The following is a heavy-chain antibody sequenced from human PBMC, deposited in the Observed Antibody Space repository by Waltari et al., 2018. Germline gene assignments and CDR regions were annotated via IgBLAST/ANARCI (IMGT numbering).Heavy chain of an antibody. CDR1: GGSISSHY. Sequence: QVQLQESGPGLVKPSETLSLTCTVSGGSISSHYWSWIRQPPGKGLEWIGYIYYSGSTTYNPSLKSRVTISVDTSKNQFSLKLSSVTAADTAVYYCARGLYYYDSSGHQRFDPWGQGTLVTVSS. J-gene: IGHJ5*02. D-gene: IGHD3-22*01. CDR3: ARGLYYYDSSGHQRFDP. V-gene: IGHV4-59*11. CDR2: IYYSGST.